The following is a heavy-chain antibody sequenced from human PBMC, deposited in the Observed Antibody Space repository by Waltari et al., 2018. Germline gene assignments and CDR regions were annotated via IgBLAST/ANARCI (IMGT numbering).Heavy chain of an antibody. CDR1: GFTFSSSG. V-gene: IGHV3-74*01. Sequence: EVQLVESGGGLVQPGGSLRLSCEASGFTFSSSGRHWVRQTPGKGLVWVSRISSDVNTTTYADSVKGRFTISRDNAKNTLYLQMNSLRAEDTALYYCARVEYTYGPYCFDSWGQGTPVTVSS. D-gene: IGHD5-18*01. CDR2: ISSDVNTT. J-gene: IGHJ4*02. CDR3: ARVEYTYGPYCFDS.